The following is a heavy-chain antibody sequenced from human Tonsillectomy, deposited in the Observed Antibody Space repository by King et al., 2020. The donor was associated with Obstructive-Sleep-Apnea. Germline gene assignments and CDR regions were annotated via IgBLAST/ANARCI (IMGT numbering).Heavy chain of an antibody. CDR2: ISGSGGST. CDR3: AKDGSVDTMIVVVPYCDY. D-gene: IGHD3-22*01. CDR1: GFTFSSYV. J-gene: IGHJ4*02. Sequence: VQLVESGGGLVQPGGSLRLSCAASGFTFSSYVMSWVRQAPGKGLECVSAISGSGGSTYYADSVKGRFTISRDNSKNTLYLQMNSLRAEATAVYSCAKDGSVDTMIVVVPYCDYWGQGTLVTVSS. V-gene: IGHV3-23*04.